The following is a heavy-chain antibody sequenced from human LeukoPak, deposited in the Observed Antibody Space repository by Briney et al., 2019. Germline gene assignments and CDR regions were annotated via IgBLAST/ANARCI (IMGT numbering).Heavy chain of an antibody. Sequence: GESLKISWKGSGYSFNSYWIGWVRQMPGEGLEWMGLIYPDDSGTKYSPSFQGQVTISADKSISTAYLQWSSLKASDTAMYYCARLAFCTNAVCFSNYYYSMDVWGRGTTVTVSS. CDR3: ARLAFCTNAVCFSNYYYSMDV. CDR2: IYPDDSGT. D-gene: IGHD2-8*01. J-gene: IGHJ6*03. CDR1: GYSFNSYW. V-gene: IGHV5-51*01.